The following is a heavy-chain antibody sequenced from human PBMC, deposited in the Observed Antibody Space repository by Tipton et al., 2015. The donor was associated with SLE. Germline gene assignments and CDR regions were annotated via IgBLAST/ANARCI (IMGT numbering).Heavy chain of an antibody. CDR2: INHSGST. CDR3: ARPGRGHDAFDI. D-gene: IGHD3-10*01. Sequence: SLTCAVYGESFSGYYWSWIRQPPGKGLEWIGEINHSGSTNYNPSLKSRVTISVDTSKNQFSLTLSSVTAADTAVYYCARPGRGHDAFDIWGRGTMVTVSS. CDR1: GESFSGYY. V-gene: IGHV4-34*01. J-gene: IGHJ3*02.